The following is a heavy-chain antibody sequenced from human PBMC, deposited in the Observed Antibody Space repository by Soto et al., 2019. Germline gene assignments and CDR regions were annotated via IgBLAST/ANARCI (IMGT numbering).Heavy chain of an antibody. Sequence: PGGSLRPPCPPSAFTFRGFTMNGVRQAPGKGLEWVSTISSNSAYIYYTDALRGRFTISRDNAKNSLHLQMNSLRAEDTAVYYCTRDASRDSSARGWFDPWGPGTLVTVSS. CDR1: AFTFRGFT. J-gene: IGHJ5*02. V-gene: IGHV3-21*01. D-gene: IGHD6-13*01. CDR3: TRDASRDSSARGWFDP. CDR2: ISSNSAYI.